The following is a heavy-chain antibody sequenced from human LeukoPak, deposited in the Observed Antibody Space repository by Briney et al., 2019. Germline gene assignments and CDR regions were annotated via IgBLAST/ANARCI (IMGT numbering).Heavy chain of an antibody. CDR1: GFTFSSYG. Sequence: GGTLRLSCAASGFTFSSYGMYWVRQAPGKGLEWVAFIRYDGSNKYYADSVKGRFTISRDNSTNTLYLQMKSLRAEDTAVYYCAKGGGYEAQYYYYYLDVWGKGTTVTISS. CDR2: IRYDGSNK. D-gene: IGHD5-12*01. J-gene: IGHJ6*03. CDR3: AKGGGYEAQYYYYYLDV. V-gene: IGHV3-30*02.